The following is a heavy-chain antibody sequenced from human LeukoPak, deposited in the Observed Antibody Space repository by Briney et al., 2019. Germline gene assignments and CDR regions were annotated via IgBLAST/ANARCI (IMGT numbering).Heavy chain of an antibody. V-gene: IGHV3-21*01. CDR1: GFTFSSYS. D-gene: IGHD3-10*01. CDR2: ISSSSSYI. Sequence: KSGGPLRLSCAASGFTFSSYSVNWVRQAPGEGLEGVSSISSSSSYIYYADSVKGRFTISRDNAKNSLYLQMNTLRAADAAVYYCARSRLLWFGDVDYWGQGTLVTVSS. CDR3: ARSRLLWFGDVDY. J-gene: IGHJ4*02.